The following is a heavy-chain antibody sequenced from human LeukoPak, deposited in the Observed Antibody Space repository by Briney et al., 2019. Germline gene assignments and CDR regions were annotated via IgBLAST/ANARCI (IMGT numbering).Heavy chain of an antibody. CDR2: ISGSGGST. Sequence: GGSLRLSCTASGFTFSNYAMSWVRQAPGKGLEWVSAISGSGGSTYYADSVKGRFTISRDNSKTTLYLQMNSLRAEDTAIYYCAKDVRNVGTDNWGQGTLVTVSS. J-gene: IGHJ4*02. D-gene: IGHD1-1*01. V-gene: IGHV3-23*01. CDR3: AKDVRNVGTDN. CDR1: GFTFSNYA.